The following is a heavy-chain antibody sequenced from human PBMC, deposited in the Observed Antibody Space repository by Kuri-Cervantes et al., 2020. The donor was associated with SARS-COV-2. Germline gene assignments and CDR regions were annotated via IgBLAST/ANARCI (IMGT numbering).Heavy chain of an antibody. CDR3: ARGGGPYFDY. CDR1: GGSISSYY. V-gene: IGHV4-59*01. CDR2: IYYSGST. D-gene: IGHD3-16*01. J-gene: IGHJ4*02. Sequence: SETLSLSCTVSGGSISSYYWSWIRQPPGKGLEWIGYIYYSGSTNYNPSPKSRVTISVDTSKNQFSLKLSSVTAADTAMYYCARGGGPYFDYWGQGTLVTVSS.